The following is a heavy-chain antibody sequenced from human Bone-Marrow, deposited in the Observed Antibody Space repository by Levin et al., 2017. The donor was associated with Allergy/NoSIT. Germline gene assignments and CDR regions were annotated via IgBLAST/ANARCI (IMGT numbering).Heavy chain of an antibody. J-gene: IGHJ5*02. V-gene: IGHV4-59*08. D-gene: IGHD2-15*01. CDR3: ARQGAQMDCSADTCYQRFDP. Sequence: KTSETLSLTCSVSGGSISRYYWNWIRQSPGKGLEWIGYLFDGGITNYNPSLKSRVTMSMDTSKNQFSLKLSSVTAADTAVYYCARQGAQMDCSADTCYQRFDPWGQGTLVTVSS. CDR2: LFDGGIT. CDR1: GGSISRYY.